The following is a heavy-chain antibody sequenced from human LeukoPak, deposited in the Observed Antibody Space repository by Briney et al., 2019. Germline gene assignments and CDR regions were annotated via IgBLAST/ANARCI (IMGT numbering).Heavy chain of an antibody. V-gene: IGHV3-30*18. CDR3: AKRPSDYGDYVSYFDY. D-gene: IGHD4-17*01. J-gene: IGHJ4*02. CDR1: GFTFNSYW. CDR2: ISDDGRRK. Sequence: PGGSLRLSCAASGFTFNSYWMHWVRQAPGKGLEWVGVISDDGRRKDYADSVKGRFTISRDNSKDTLYLQMNSLRAEDTAVYYCAKRPSDYGDYVSYFDYWGQGTLVTVSS.